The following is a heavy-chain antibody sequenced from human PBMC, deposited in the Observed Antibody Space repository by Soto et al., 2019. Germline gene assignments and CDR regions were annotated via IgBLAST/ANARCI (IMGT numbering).Heavy chain of an antibody. Sequence: SGPTLVNPTQTLTLTCTFSGFSLSTHGVGVNWVRQPPGKALEWLALIYWDDDKRYSSSLKNRLTVMKDTSKNQVVLIMTNTGSADTAIYYCAHIQRLGGDSYDDKGLDVWGQGTTVTVSS. J-gene: IGHJ6*02. V-gene: IGHV2-5*02. D-gene: IGHD3-22*01. CDR1: GFSLSTHGVG. CDR2: IYWDDDK. CDR3: AHIQRLGGDSYDDKGLDV.